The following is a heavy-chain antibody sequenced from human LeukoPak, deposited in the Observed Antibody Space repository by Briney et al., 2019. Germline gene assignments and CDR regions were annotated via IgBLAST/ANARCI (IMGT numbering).Heavy chain of an antibody. D-gene: IGHD6-13*01. CDR1: GGSFSNYD. V-gene: IGHV4-34*01. CDR3: ARISSSWYRLFDP. CDR2: INHSGST. Sequence: SETLSLTCGVYGGSFSNYDWNWIRQPPGKGLEWIGEINHSGSTSYNPSLKSRVTISVDTSKNQFSLKLSSVTAADTAVYYCARISSSWYRLFDPWGQGTLVTVSS. J-gene: IGHJ5*02.